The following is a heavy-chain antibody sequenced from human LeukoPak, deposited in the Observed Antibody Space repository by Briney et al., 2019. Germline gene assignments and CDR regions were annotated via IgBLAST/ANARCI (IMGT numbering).Heavy chain of an antibody. CDR3: AKTYYDFWSGYLNAFDI. J-gene: IGHJ3*02. V-gene: IGHV1-2*02. CDR1: GYTFTGYY. Sequence: ASVKVSCKASGYTFTGYYMHWARQAPGQGLEWMGWINPNSGGTNYAQKFQGRVTMTRDTSISTAYMELSRLRSDDTAVYYCAKTYYDFWSGYLNAFDIWGQGTMVTVSS. D-gene: IGHD3-3*01. CDR2: INPNSGGT.